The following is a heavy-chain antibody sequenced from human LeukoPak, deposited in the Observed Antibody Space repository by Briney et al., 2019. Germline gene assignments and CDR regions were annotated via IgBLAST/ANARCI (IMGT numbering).Heavy chain of an antibody. V-gene: IGHV4-39*01. CDR2: IYKSGST. CDR3: ARSLSMAGLT. CDR1: GDSISSSKYY. J-gene: IGHJ5*02. Sequence: SETLSLTCTVSGDSISSSKYYWGWIRQSPGKGLERIGSIYKSGSTFYNPSLKSRVIISVDTSRNQFSLKLNSVSAADTAVYYCARSLSMAGLTWGQGTLVAVSS. D-gene: IGHD6-19*01.